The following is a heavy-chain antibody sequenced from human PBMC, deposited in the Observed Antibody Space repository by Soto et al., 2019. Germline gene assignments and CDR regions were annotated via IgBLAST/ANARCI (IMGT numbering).Heavy chain of an antibody. Sequence: QVQLQESGPGLVRPSQTLSLTCTVSGDSISSADYYWSWIRQTPGKGLEWIGHIFYSGTTYYNPSLKSRLTISVDTSTNHFSLRLTSVTAAETAVYYCARDLWVEPELYYYGMDVWGQGTTVTVSS. CDR2: IFYSGTT. V-gene: IGHV4-30-4*01. CDR1: GDSISSADYY. J-gene: IGHJ6*02. D-gene: IGHD1-1*01. CDR3: ARDLWVEPELYYYGMDV.